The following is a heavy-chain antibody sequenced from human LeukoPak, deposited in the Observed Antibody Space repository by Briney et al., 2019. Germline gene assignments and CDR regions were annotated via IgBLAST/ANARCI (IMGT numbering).Heavy chain of an antibody. D-gene: IGHD1-26*01. CDR2: ISYDGGKK. V-gene: IGHV3-30*18. Sequence: TGGSLRLSCAASEFIFSSYSMNWVRQTPGKGLEWVAIISYDGGKKDYAESVKGRFTISRDNSKNTLYLQMNSLRAEDTAVYYCAKGRSKGSYGDEFDHWGQGTLVTVSS. CDR1: EFIFSSYS. J-gene: IGHJ4*02. CDR3: AKGRSKGSYGDEFDH.